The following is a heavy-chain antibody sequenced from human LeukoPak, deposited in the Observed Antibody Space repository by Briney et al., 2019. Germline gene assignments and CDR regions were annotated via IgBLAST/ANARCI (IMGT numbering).Heavy chain of an antibody. D-gene: IGHD3-10*01. Sequence: PGGSLRLSCAASGFTFSSYSMNWVRQAPGKGLEWVSSISSSSSYIYYADSVKGRFTISRDNAKNSLYLQMNSLRGEDTAVYYCARVLWFGELLGPLDYWGQGTLVTVSS. V-gene: IGHV3-21*01. CDR2: ISSSSSYI. J-gene: IGHJ4*02. CDR3: ARVLWFGELLGPLDY. CDR1: GFTFSSYS.